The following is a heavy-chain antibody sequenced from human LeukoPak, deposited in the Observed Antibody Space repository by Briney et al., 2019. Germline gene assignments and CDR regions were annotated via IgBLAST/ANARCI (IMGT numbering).Heavy chain of an antibody. V-gene: IGHV4-34*01. J-gene: IGHJ3*02. Sequence: SETLSLTCAVYAGSFSGYYWGWVRQPPGKGREWIGEINHSGSTNYNPSLKSRLTISVDTSKNQFSLKLSSVTAADTAVYYCARGCAPSAFDIWGQETMLTVSS. CDR3: ARGCAPSAFDI. CDR1: AGSFSGYY. CDR2: INHSGST.